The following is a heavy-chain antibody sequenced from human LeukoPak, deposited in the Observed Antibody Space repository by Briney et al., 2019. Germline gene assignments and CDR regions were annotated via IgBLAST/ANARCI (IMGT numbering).Heavy chain of an antibody. J-gene: IGHJ6*02. D-gene: IGHD3-3*01. V-gene: IGHV4-59*01. CDR2: IYYSGST. CDR1: GGSISSYY. Sequence: SEALSLTCTVSGGSISSYYWSWIRQPPGKGLEWIGYIYYSGSTNYNPSLKSRVTISVDTSKNQFSLKLSSVTAADTAVYYCARGGVHVYYYGMDVWGQGTTVTVSS. CDR3: ARGGVHVYYYGMDV.